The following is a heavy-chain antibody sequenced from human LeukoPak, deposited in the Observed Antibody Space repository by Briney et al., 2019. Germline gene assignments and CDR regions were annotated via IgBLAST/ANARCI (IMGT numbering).Heavy chain of an antibody. D-gene: IGHD4-23*01. CDR3: MGYGGNSF. J-gene: IGHJ4*02. V-gene: IGHV3-66*01. CDR2: IDNVGGT. CDR1: GFTVSSNY. Sequence: GGSLRLSCAASGFTVSSNYMSWVRQAPGKGLEWVSLIDNVGGTYYADSVKGRFTISGDHSENTLYLQMNSLRAEDTALYYCMGYGGNSFWGQGTLVTVPS.